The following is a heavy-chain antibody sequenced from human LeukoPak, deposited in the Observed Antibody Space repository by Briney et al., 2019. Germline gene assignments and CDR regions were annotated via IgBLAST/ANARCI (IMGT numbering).Heavy chain of an antibody. CDR2: IYYSGST. D-gene: IGHD6-13*01. CDR1: GGSISNYY. J-gene: IGHJ4*02. CDR3: ARESGSSWLDY. Sequence: SETLSLTCTVSGGSISNYYWSWIRQPPGKGLEWIGYIYYSGSTNYNPSLKSRVTISVDTSKNQFSLKLSSVTAADTAVYYCARESGSSWLDYWGQGTLVTVSS. V-gene: IGHV4-59*01.